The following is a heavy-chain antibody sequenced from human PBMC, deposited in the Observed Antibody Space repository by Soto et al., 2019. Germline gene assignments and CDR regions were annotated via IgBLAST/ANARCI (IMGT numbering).Heavy chain of an antibody. J-gene: IGHJ3*02. Sequence: QVQLQQWGAGLLNPSETLSLTCAVSSGPFSGYYWGWIRQSPGKGLEWIGEISHSGSTNYNPSLKSRVTISVDTSKNQFSLKLSSVTAADTAVYYCAISYITNDAFDIWGQGTLVTVSS. CDR1: SGPFSGYY. V-gene: IGHV4-34*01. CDR2: ISHSGST. D-gene: IGHD1-1*01. CDR3: AISYITNDAFDI.